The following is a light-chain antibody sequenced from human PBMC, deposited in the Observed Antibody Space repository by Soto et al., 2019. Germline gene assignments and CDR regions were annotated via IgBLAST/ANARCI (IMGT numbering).Light chain of an antibody. CDR2: AAS. V-gene: IGKV1-8*01. Sequence: AIGMTQYPSSLSASTGDRVAITCRASQGISSYLAWYQQKPGKAPKLLIYAASTLQSGVPSRFSGSGSGTDFTLTISCLQSEDFAAYYCQQYYSYPRTFG. CDR1: QGISSY. J-gene: IGKJ1*01. CDR3: QQYYSYPRT.